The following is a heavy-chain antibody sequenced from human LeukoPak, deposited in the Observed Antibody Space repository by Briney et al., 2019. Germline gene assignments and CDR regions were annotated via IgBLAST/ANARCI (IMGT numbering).Heavy chain of an antibody. J-gene: IGHJ4*02. CDR3: ARVRGSGWYGYFDY. CDR1: GVSISSGGYY. CDR2: IKQDGSEK. D-gene: IGHD6-19*01. Sequence: LSLTCTVSGVSISSGGYYWSWVRQAPGKGLEWVANIKQDGSEKYYVDSVKGRFTISRDNAKNSLYLQMNSLRAEDTAVYYCARVRGSGWYGYFDYWGQGTLVTVSS. V-gene: IGHV3-7*01.